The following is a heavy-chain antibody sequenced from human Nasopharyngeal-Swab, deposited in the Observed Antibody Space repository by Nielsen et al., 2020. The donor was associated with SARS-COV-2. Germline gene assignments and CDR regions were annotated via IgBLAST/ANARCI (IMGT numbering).Heavy chain of an antibody. CDR3: ARPRLPAGGHEAADY. CDR2: TSGSGNTK. Sequence: GGSLRLSCAASGFTFSDYYMSWIRQAPGKGLEWISFTSGSGNTKYYADSVEGRFTISRDNAKNSLYLQMNSLRADDTAVYYCARPRLPAGGHEAADYWGQGTLVTVSS. D-gene: IGHD6-13*01. J-gene: IGHJ4*02. CDR1: GFTFSDYY. V-gene: IGHV3-11*04.